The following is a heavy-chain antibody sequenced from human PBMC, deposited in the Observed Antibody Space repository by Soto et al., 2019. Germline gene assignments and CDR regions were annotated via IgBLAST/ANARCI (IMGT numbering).Heavy chain of an antibody. J-gene: IGHJ4*02. Sequence: EVQLVESGGGLVQPGRSLRLSCAASGFTFDDYAMHWVRQAPGKGLEWVSGISWNGGNIGYADSVKGRFTISSDNAKNSLFLQMNSLRADDTALYFCAKDIYSSSSGQDYWGQGTPVTVSS. CDR1: GFTFDDYA. CDR3: AKDIYSSSSGQDY. CDR2: ISWNGGNI. D-gene: IGHD6-6*01. V-gene: IGHV3-9*01.